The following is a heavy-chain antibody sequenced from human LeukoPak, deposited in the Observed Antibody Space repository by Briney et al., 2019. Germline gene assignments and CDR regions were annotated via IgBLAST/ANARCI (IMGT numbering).Heavy chain of an antibody. CDR3: AKSGYYYYMDV. Sequence: GGSLRLSCAASGFTFSSYWMSWARQAPGKGVEWVANIKQDGSEKYYVDSVKGRFTISRDDSNNSLYLQMNSLRTEDTGLYYCAKSGYYYYMDVWGKGTTATVSS. D-gene: IGHD6-25*01. J-gene: IGHJ6*03. CDR1: GFTFSSYW. V-gene: IGHV3-7*03. CDR2: IKQDGSEK.